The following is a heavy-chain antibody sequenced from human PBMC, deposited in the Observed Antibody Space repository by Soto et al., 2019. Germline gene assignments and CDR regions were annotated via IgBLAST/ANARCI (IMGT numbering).Heavy chain of an antibody. D-gene: IGHD2-15*01. CDR2: VGGGGGGT. CDR1: GFTFSSYA. J-gene: IGHJ4*02. CDR3: AKVLVCSGANCDCFDY. V-gene: IGHV3-23*01. Sequence: EVHLLESGGGLAQPGESLRLSCGASGFTFSSYAMSWVRQAPGKGLEWVAAVGGGGGGTYYADSVKGRFTISRDNSKNTRSWQMNSLRAEDTAVYYCAKVLVCSGANCDCFDYWGQGILVTVSS.